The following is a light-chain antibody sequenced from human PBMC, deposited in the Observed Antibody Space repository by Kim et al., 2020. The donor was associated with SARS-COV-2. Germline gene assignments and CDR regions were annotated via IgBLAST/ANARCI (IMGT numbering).Light chain of an antibody. J-gene: IGLJ3*02. CDR1: ALPEKY. CDR3: QSWDSRTSGRV. CDR2: QDS. Sequence: SYELTQPPSVSVSPGQTASITCSGDALPEKYACWFQQKPGQAPVVVIYQDSKRPSGIPERFSGSNSGTTATLTISGAQAKDEADYYCQSWDSRTSGRVFG. V-gene: IGLV3-1*01.